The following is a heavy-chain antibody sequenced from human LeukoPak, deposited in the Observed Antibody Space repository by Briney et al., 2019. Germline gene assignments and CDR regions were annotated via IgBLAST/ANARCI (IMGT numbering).Heavy chain of an antibody. CDR2: VYHSGSS. Sequence: KASETLSLTCSVSGGSISNDRYYWGWIRQPPGKALEWIGGVYHSGSSYYNPSLKSRITTISVDTSRNQFYLKLSSVTAADTAVYYCARGVVRTPGRYYDSSGYPGDYWGQGTLVTVSS. D-gene: IGHD3-22*01. CDR3: ARGVVRTPGRYYDSSGYPGDY. J-gene: IGHJ4*02. V-gene: IGHV4-39*02. CDR1: GGSISNDRYY.